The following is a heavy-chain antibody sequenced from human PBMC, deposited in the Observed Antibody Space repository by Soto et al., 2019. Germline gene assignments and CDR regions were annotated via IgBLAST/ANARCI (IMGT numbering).Heavy chain of an antibody. CDR2: ISAYNGNT. D-gene: IGHD4-4*01. V-gene: IGHV1-18*01. Sequence: ASVKVSCKASGYTFTSYGISWVRQAPGQGLEWMGWISAYNGNTNYAQKLQGRVTMTTDTSTSTAYMELRSLRSDDTAVYYCARGTLQSHMGDYYYYGMDAWGQGTTVTVSS. CDR3: ARGTLQSHMGDYYYYGMDA. CDR1: GYTFTSYG. J-gene: IGHJ6*02.